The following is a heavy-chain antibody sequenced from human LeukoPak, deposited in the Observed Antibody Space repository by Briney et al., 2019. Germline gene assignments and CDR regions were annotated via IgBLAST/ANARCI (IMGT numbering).Heavy chain of an antibody. CDR3: AGRLSSSSYYYYYGMDV. CDR1: GGTFSSYA. J-gene: IGHJ6*02. CDR2: IVPILGIA. D-gene: IGHD6-6*01. Sequence: SVKVYCKASGGTFSSYAISWVRQAPGQGLEWMGRIVPILGIANYAQKFQGRVTITADKSTSTAYMELSSLRSEDTAVYYCAGRLSSSSYYYYYGMDVWGQGTTVTVSS. V-gene: IGHV1-69*04.